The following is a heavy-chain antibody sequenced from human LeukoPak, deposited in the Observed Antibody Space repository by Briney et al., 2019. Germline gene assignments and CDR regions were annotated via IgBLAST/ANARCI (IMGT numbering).Heavy chain of an antibody. CDR2: IWYDGSNK. D-gene: IGHD2-2*01. CDR1: GFTFSNYG. V-gene: IGHV3-33*01. CDR3: ASHCSSTCERGDY. J-gene: IGHJ4*02. Sequence: PGRSLRLSCAASGFTFSNYGMHWVRQAPGKGLEWVAVIWYDGSNKYYADSVKGRFTISRDNSKNTVYLQMNSLRAEDTAVYYCASHCSSTCERGDYWGQGTLVTVSS.